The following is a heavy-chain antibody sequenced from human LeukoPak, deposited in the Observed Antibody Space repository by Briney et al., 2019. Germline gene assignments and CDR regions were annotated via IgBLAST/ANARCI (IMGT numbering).Heavy chain of an antibody. Sequence: GRSLRLSCAASGFTFSSYAMHWVRQAPGKGLEWVAVISFDGSNKNFADSVKGRFTVSRDNSKNTLYLQMNSLRAEDSAVYYCAKDLGSRPRYWYFDLWGRGTLVTVSP. CDR2: ISFDGSNK. CDR1: GFTFSSYA. V-gene: IGHV3-30*04. CDR3: AKDLGSRPRYWYFDL. D-gene: IGHD3-10*01. J-gene: IGHJ2*01.